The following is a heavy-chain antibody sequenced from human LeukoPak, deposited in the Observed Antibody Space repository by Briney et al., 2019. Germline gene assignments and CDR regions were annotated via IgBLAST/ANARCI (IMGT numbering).Heavy chain of an antibody. CDR2: INHSGGT. CDR3: ARGEQQPVYWYFDL. J-gene: IGHJ2*01. V-gene: IGHV4-34*01. CDR1: RGSFSNYY. D-gene: IGHD6-13*01. Sequence: SETLSLTCAVYRGSFSNYYWSWIRQPPGKGLEWIGEINHSGGTNYNPSLKSRVTISVDTSKNQFSLKLSSVTAADTAVYYCARGEQQPVYWYFDLWGRGTLVTVSS.